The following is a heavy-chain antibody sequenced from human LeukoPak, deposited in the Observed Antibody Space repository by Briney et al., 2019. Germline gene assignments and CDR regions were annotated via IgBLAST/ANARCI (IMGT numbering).Heavy chain of an antibody. J-gene: IGHJ3*02. CDR1: GFSLSTNRVG. V-gene: IGHV2-5*02. Sequence: SGPTLVKPTQTLTLTCTFSGFSLSTNRVGVGWIRPPPGKALEWLALVYWDDDRRYSPSLKSRLTITRDTSINQVILTMTNMDPVDTARYYCAHTPYDLGGRRAFDIWGQGTMVTVSS. CDR3: AHTPYDLGGRRAFDI. D-gene: IGHD3-16*01. CDR2: VYWDDDR.